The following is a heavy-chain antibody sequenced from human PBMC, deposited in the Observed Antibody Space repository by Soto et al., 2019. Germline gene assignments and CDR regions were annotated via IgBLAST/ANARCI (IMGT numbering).Heavy chain of an antibody. CDR1: GGSISSGGYY. CDR3: ARVVVVIPPGYYYAMDV. Sequence: PSETLSLTCTVSGGSISSGGYYWSWIRQHPGRGLEWIGYIYYSGITYYTPSLKSRVTISVDTSKNKFSLNLSSVTAADTAVYYCARVVVVIPPGYYYAMDVWGQGTTVTVSS. CDR2: IYYSGIT. V-gene: IGHV4-31*03. D-gene: IGHD3-22*01. J-gene: IGHJ6*02.